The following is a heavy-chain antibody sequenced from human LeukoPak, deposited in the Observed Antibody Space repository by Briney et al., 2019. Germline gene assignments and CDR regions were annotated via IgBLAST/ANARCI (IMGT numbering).Heavy chain of an antibody. CDR3: AKLPDCANDACTEGDY. D-gene: IGHD2-8*01. V-gene: IGHV3-23*01. J-gene: IGHJ4*02. CDR2: ISDSGGST. CDR1: GFTFSRDA. Sequence: GGSLRLSCADCGFTFSRDALSWVRQAPGKGLEWVSSISDSGGSTYYADSVKGRFTISRDNSRNTLYLQMNSLRADDTAVYYCAKLPDCANDACTEGDYWGQGTLVTVSS.